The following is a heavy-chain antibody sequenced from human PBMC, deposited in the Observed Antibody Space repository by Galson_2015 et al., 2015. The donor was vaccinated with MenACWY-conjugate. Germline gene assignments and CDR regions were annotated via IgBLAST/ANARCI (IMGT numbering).Heavy chain of an antibody. CDR3: ARDSGGYDSNYYYGMDV. CDR1: GYTFTSYG. CDR2: ISAYNGNT. Sequence: SVKVSCKASGYTFTSYGISWVRQAPGQGLEWMGWISAYNGNTNYAQKLQGRVTMTTDTSTSTAYMELRSLRSDDTAVYYCARDSGGYDSNYYYGMDVWGQGTTVTVSS. V-gene: IGHV1-18*01. D-gene: IGHD5-12*01. J-gene: IGHJ6*02.